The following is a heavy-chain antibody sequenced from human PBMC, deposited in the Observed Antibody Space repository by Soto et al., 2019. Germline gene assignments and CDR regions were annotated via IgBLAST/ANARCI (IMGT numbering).Heavy chain of an antibody. CDR2: ISGRGVDT. CDR1: GXSFSSLA. D-gene: IGHD2-21*02. J-gene: IGHJ4*02. Sequence: GSLRLSCAASGXSFSSLAMSWVRQAPGKGLEWVSSISGRGVDTLYADSVKGLFTISRDNSMNTLYLQVNSLRAEDKAVYYCAKDQTDVTLFDYWGQGTLVTVS. V-gene: IGHV3-23*01. CDR3: AKDQTDVTLFDY.